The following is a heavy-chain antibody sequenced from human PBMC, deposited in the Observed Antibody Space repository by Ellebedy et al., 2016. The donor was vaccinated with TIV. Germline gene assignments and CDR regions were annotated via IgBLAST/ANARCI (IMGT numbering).Heavy chain of an antibody. D-gene: IGHD2-8*01. CDR3: ARAQGRDCTNGVCPVDL. Sequence: SETLSLTCTVSGGSISSYYWSWIRQPPGKALEWIGHFYYTGGTNYNPSLRGRVIISVDTSKNQVSLKVNSATAADTGVYYCARAQGRDCTNGVCPVDLWGQGTMVTVSS. J-gene: IGHJ3*01. CDR2: FYYTGGT. V-gene: IGHV4-59*01. CDR1: GGSISSYY.